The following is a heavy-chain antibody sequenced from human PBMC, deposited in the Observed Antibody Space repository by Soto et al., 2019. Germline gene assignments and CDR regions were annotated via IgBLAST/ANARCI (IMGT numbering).Heavy chain of an antibody. D-gene: IGHD2-15*01. CDR1: GFTFSSYV. J-gene: IGHJ4*02. Sequence: GGSLRLSCAASGFTFSSYVMSWVRQAPGKGLEWVSAISGSGGIYYADSVKGRFTISRDNSKNTLYLQMNSLRAEDTAVYYCAKASGGSRPYYFDYWGQGTLVTVSS. CDR2: ISGSGGI. V-gene: IGHV3-23*01. CDR3: AKASGGSRPYYFDY.